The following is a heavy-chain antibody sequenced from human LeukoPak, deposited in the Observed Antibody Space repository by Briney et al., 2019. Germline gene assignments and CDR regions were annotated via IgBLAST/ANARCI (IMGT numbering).Heavy chain of an antibody. CDR1: GFTLDDYA. V-gene: IGHV3-43*02. CDR2: ISGEGGST. J-gene: IGHJ6*03. CDR3: AKDFFPTETNSYHYHMDV. Sequence: PGGSLRLSCGASGFTLDDYAMHWVRQAPGKGLEWVSLISGEGGSTYYADPVKGRLTIYRDNSKTSLYLQMNSLRTEDTALYYCAKDFFPTETNSYHYHMDVWGKGTTVTVSS. D-gene: IGHD4-11*01.